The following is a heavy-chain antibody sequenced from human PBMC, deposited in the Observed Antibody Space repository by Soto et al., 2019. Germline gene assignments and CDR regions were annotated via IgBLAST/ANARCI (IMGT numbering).Heavy chain of an antibody. Sequence: GSLRLSCAASGFTFSSYGMHWVRQAPGKGLEWVAVISYDGSNKYYADSVKGRFTISRDNSKNTLYLQMNSLRAEDTAVYYCAKNLDTLLFHDYGDYVRTIGGAFDIRGQGTMVTVSS. V-gene: IGHV3-30*18. CDR3: AKNLDTLLFHDYGDYVRTIGGAFDI. J-gene: IGHJ3*02. CDR1: GFTFSSYG. D-gene: IGHD4-17*01. CDR2: ISYDGSNK.